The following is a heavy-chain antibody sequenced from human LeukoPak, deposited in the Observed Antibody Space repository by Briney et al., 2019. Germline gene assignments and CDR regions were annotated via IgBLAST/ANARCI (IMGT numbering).Heavy chain of an antibody. CDR3: ASLVSLYSWFDP. Sequence: SGTLSLTCTVSGGSISSYYWNWIRQPPGKGLEWIGYIFYSGNTNYNPSLKSRVTISLDTSKNQFSLKLSSVTAADTAVYYCASLVSLYSWFDPWGQGTLVTVSS. D-gene: IGHD2-21*01. J-gene: IGHJ5*02. CDR1: GGSISSYY. CDR2: IFYSGNT. V-gene: IGHV4-59*01.